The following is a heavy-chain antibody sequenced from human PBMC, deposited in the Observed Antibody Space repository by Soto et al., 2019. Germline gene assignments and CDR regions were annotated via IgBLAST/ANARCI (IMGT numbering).Heavy chain of an antibody. CDR3: ARDFRGFWYNWNYYYYGMDV. CDR2: ISYDGSNK. Sequence: QVQLVESGGGVVQPGRSLRLSCAASGFTFSSYAMHWVRQAPGKGLEWVAVISYDGSNKYYADSVKGRFTISRDNSKNTLYLQMNSLRAEDTAVYYCARDFRGFWYNWNYYYYGMDVWGQGTTVTVSS. CDR1: GFTFSSYA. D-gene: IGHD1-1*01. J-gene: IGHJ6*02. V-gene: IGHV3-30-3*01.